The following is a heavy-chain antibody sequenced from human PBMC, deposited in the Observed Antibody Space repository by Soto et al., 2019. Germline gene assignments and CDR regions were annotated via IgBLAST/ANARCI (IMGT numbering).Heavy chain of an antibody. D-gene: IGHD6-13*01. Sequence: SSETLSLTCAVYGGSFRGHYWTWIRQPPGKGLEWIGEINHRGSTNYNPSLKSRVTISVDTSKNQFSLKLNSVTAADTTVYYCARGSEAAAGTWFFDSWGQGPLVTVSS. CDR1: GGSFRGHY. CDR3: ARGSEAAAGTWFFDS. V-gene: IGHV4-34*01. CDR2: INHRGST. J-gene: IGHJ4*02.